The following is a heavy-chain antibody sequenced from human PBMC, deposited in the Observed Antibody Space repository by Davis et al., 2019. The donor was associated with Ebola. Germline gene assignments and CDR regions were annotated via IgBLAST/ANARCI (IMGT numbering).Heavy chain of an antibody. CDR3: AKDRGYSYGYAFDY. V-gene: IGHV3-64*02. CDR2: ISSSGYTT. J-gene: IGHJ4*02. Sequence: GESLKISCAASGFTFSNYAMHWVRQAPGKGLEYVSAISSSGYTTYDADSVKGRFTISRDNSKNTLYLQMNSLRAEDTAVYYCAKDRGYSYGYAFDYWGQGTLVTVSS. CDR1: GFTFSNYA. D-gene: IGHD5-18*01.